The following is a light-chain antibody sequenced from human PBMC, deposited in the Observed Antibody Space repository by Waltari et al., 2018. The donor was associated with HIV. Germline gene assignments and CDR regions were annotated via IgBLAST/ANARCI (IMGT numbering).Light chain of an antibody. V-gene: IGKV3-15*01. J-gene: IGKJ3*01. CDR1: QSVSSN. CDR2: DAS. Sequence: ETVMTQFPATLSVSPAERATLPCRASQSVSSNLAWYQQKPGQAPRLLIYDASTRATGIPARFSGSGSGTECTLTISSLQSEDFAVYYCQQYSKWPPFFGPGTKVDI. CDR3: QQYSKWPPF.